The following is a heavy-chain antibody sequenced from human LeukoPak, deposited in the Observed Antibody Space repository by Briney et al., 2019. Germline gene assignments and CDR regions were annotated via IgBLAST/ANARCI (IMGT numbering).Heavy chain of an antibody. CDR2: ISISGSTI. Sequence: GGPLRLSCAASGFTFSSYEMNWVRQAPGKGLEWVSYISISGSTIYHADSVKGRFTISRDNAKNSLYLQMNSLRAEDTAVYYCARVSWWGQGTTVTVSS. J-gene: IGHJ6*02. CDR3: ARVSW. CDR1: GFTFSSYE. V-gene: IGHV3-48*03.